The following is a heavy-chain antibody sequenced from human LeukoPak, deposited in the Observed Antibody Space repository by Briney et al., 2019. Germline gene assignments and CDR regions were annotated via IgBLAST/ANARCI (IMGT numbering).Heavy chain of an antibody. J-gene: IGHJ6*02. Sequence: PGGSLRLSCAASGFTFSSYSMNWVRQAPGKGLEWVSSISSSSYIYYADSVKGRFTISRDNAKNSLYLQMSSLRAEDTAVYYCAREDDFWPYYGMGVWGQGTTVTVSS. D-gene: IGHD3-3*01. CDR3: AREDDFWPYYGMGV. CDR1: GFTFSSYS. CDR2: ISSSSYI. V-gene: IGHV3-21*01.